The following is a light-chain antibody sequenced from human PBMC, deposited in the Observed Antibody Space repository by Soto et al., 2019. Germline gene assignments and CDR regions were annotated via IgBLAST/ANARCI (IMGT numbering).Light chain of an antibody. CDR2: AAS. CDR3: QQYDASPLT. V-gene: IGKV3-20*01. Sequence: EIVLTQSPGTLSLSPGERATLSCRASQSLSTNSLAWYQQKPGQTPRLLIYAASTRDTDIPDRFNGSGSGTDFALTICRLEPEDFALYYCQQYDASPLTFGPGTKVDIK. CDR1: QSLSTNS. J-gene: IGKJ3*01.